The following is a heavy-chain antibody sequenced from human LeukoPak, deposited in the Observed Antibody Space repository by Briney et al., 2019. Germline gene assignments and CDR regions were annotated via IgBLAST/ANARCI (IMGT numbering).Heavy chain of an antibody. D-gene: IGHD6-13*01. J-gene: IGHJ5*02. V-gene: IGHV5-51*01. CDR2: IYPGDSDT. CDR1: GYNFTTSW. Sequence: GESLKISCKASGYNFTTSWIGWVPQMPGKGLEWMGIIYPGDSDTRYSPSFQGQVTISADKSISTAYLQWSSLKASDTAMYYCARAYSGSWYHWGQGTLVTVSS. CDR3: ARAYSGSWYH.